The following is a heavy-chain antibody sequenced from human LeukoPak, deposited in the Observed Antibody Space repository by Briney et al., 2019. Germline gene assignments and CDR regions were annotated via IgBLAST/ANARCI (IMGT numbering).Heavy chain of an antibody. J-gene: IGHJ4*02. Sequence: SETLSLTCTVSGGSISSYYWSWIRQPPGKGLEWIGYIYYSGSTNYNPSLKSRVTISVDTSKNQFSLKLSSVTAADTAVYYCASIGSSSHGGFDYWGQGTLVTVSS. CDR2: IYYSGST. CDR1: GGSISSYY. V-gene: IGHV4-59*01. D-gene: IGHD6-13*01. CDR3: ASIGSSSHGGFDY.